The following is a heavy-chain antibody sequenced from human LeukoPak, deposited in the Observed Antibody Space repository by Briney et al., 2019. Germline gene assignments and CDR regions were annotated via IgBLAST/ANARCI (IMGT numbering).Heavy chain of an antibody. Sequence: ASVKVSCKSSGYIFSDYYIHWVRQAPGQGPEWMGWTVPNSGGTLYAQRFQGRVTMTRDTSISTAYLELRGLRSDDSAVYFCARTTTYYFFGMDVWGQGTTVTVSS. CDR2: TVPNSGGT. D-gene: IGHD1/OR15-1a*01. V-gene: IGHV1-2*02. CDR3: ARTTTYYFFGMDV. CDR1: GYIFSDYY. J-gene: IGHJ6*02.